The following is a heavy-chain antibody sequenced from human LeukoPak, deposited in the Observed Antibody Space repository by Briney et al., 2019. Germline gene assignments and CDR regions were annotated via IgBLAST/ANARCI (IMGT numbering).Heavy chain of an antibody. D-gene: IGHD2-15*01. CDR1: GFTFGSYA. V-gene: IGHV3-23*01. J-gene: IGHJ4*02. CDR3: AKTTTGYSSGRYPAWPIDY. CDR2: IFGSGGSA. Sequence: RGSLRLSCAASGFTFGSYAMYWVRQAPGKGLEGVSGIFGSGGSAHYAASVKGRFTISRDNAKNTVYLQMDSLRAEDTAIYYCAKTTTGYSSGRYPAWPIDYWGQGTLVTVSS.